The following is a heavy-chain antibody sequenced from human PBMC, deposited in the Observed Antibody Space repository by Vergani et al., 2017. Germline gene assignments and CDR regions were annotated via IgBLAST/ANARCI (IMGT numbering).Heavy chain of an antibody. CDR3: ASAALTEIRTLDY. D-gene: IGHD3-9*01. J-gene: IGHJ4*02. CDR2: INPNSGGT. Sequence: QVQPVQSGAEVKKPGASVKVSCKASGYTFTGYYMHWVRQAPGQGLEWMGWINPNSGGTNYAQKLQGRVTMTRDTSISTAYMELSRLRSDDTAVYYCASAALTEIRTLDYWGQGTLVTVSS. CDR1: GYTFTGYY. V-gene: IGHV1-2*02.